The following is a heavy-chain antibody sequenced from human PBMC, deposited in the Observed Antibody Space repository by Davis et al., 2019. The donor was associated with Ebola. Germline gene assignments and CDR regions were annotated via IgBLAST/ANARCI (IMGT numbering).Heavy chain of an antibody. CDR1: GFTFSDYY. CDR2: ISSSSSYT. V-gene: IGHV3-11*05. D-gene: IGHD6-13*01. Sequence: GESLKISCAASGFTFSDYYMSWIRQAPGKGLEWVSYISSSSSYTNYADSVKGRFTISRDNAKNSLYLQMNSLRAEDTAVYYCARAWRQQLVFDYWGQGTLVTVSS. CDR3: ARAWRQQLVFDY. J-gene: IGHJ4*02.